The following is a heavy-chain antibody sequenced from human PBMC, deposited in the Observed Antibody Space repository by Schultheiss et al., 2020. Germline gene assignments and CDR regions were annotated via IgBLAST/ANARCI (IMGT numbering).Heavy chain of an antibody. CDR2: IYYSGST. D-gene: IGHD3-22*01. CDR3: ARDFYYYDGSGYYSAGMIDY. Sequence: SESLSLTCTVSGGSISSGGYYWSWIRQHPGKGLEWIGYIYYSGSTYYNPSLKSRVTISVDTSKNQFSLKLSSVTAADTAVYYCARDFYYYDGSGYYSAGMIDYWGQGTLVTVSS. CDR1: GGSISSGGYY. J-gene: IGHJ4*02. V-gene: IGHV4-31*03.